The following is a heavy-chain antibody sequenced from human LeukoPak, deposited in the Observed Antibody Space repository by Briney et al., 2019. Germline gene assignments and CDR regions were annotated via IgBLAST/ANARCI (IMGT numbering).Heavy chain of an antibody. J-gene: IGHJ3*02. CDR3: ARNGPTAAGAFDS. CDR1: GGSISSGSYY. V-gene: IGHV4-61*09. CDR2: IYTSGST. D-gene: IGHD6-13*01. Sequence: SQTLSLTCTVSGGSISSGSYYWNWIRQPAGKGLEWVGHIYTSGSTSYNPSLKSRVTVSVDTSKNQFSLKLSSVTAADTAVYYCARNGPTAAGAFDSWGQGTLVTVSS.